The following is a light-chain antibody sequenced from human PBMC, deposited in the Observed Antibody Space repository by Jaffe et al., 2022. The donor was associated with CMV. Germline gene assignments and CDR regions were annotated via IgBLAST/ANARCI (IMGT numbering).Light chain of an antibody. J-gene: IGLJ2*01. Sequence: QSVLTQPPSVSGAPGQRVTISCTGSSSNIGAGYDLHWYQHLPGTAPKLLIFGNTNRPSGVPDRFSGFKSGTSASLAITGLQAEDEADYYCQSFDSSLSAVVFGGGTKLTVL. CDR3: QSFDSSLSAVV. CDR2: GNT. CDR1: SSNIGAGYD. V-gene: IGLV1-40*01.